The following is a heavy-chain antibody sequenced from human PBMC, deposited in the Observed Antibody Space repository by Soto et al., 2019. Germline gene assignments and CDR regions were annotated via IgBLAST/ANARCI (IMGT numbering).Heavy chain of an antibody. CDR1: AFSFSNYG. CDR3: AKDRARGVVIKQFDP. D-gene: IGHD2-21*01. Sequence: PGGSLRLSCAASAFSFSNYGMHWVRQAPGKGLEWVAVISYDGGNTYYADSVKGRFTISRDNSKNTLYLQMNSLRAEDTAVYYCAKDRARGVVIKQFDPWGQGALVTVSS. V-gene: IGHV3-30*18. J-gene: IGHJ5*02. CDR2: ISYDGGNT.